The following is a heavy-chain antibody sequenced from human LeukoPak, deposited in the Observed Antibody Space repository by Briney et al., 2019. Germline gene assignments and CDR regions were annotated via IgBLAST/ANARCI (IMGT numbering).Heavy chain of an antibody. Sequence: SETLSLICTVSGGSVSSGSYYWSWIRQPPGKGLEWIGYIYYSGSTNYNPSLKSRVTISVDTSKNQFSLKLSSVTAADTAVYYCARDRTDGDSDYWGQGTLVTVSS. J-gene: IGHJ4*02. CDR2: IYYSGST. CDR3: ARDRTDGDSDY. V-gene: IGHV4-61*01. CDR1: GGSVSSGSYY. D-gene: IGHD4-17*01.